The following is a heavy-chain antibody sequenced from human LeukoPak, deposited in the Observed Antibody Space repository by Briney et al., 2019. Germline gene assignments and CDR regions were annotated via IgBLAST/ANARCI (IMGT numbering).Heavy chain of an antibody. Sequence: GGALRLSCPPSGFTFSNAWMSWVRQAPGKRLECVSAIRGSGGTTYYADSVQGQFTISRDNPQNPLYLQMNRLSPEDTPVYYCAPGGPGYYFDHCGQAPLVTVSS. CDR3: APGGPGYYFDH. CDR2: IRGSGGTT. J-gene: IGHJ4*02. CDR1: GFTFSNAW. V-gene: IGHV3-23*01.